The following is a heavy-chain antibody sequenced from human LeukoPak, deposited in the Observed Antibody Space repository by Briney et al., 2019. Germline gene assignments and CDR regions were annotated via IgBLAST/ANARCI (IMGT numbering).Heavy chain of an antibody. CDR1: GGTFSGYT. CDR2: IIPILGIA. V-gene: IGHV1-69*02. Sequence: GSSVKVSCKASGGTFSGYTISWVRQAPGQGLEWMGRIIPILGIANYAQKFQGRVTITADKSTSTAYMELSSLRSEDTAVFYCARGHQPPYYGMDVWGQGTTVTVSS. CDR3: ARGHQPPYYGMDV. J-gene: IGHJ6*02.